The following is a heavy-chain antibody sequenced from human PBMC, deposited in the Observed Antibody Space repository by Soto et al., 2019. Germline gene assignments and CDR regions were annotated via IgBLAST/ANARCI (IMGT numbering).Heavy chain of an antibody. J-gene: IGHJ4*02. CDR3: AKADSSHTLDY. Sequence: QVQLVESGGGVVQPGRSLRLSCAASGFTFSSYGMHWVRQAPGKGLEWVAVISHDGSNKYYADSVKGRFTISRDNSKNTLYRQMNSLRPEDTAVYYCAKADSSHTLDYWGQGTLVTVSS. CDR1: GFTFSSYG. V-gene: IGHV3-30*18. D-gene: IGHD6-6*01. CDR2: ISHDGSNK.